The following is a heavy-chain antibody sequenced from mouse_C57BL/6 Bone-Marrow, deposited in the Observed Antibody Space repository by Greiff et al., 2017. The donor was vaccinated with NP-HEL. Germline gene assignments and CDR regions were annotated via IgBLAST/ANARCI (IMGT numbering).Heavy chain of an antibody. CDR3: ARQKHWYFDV. CDR2: ISSGGSYT. J-gene: IGHJ1*03. CDR1: GFTFSSYG. V-gene: IGHV5-6*01. Sequence: EVKLMESGGDLVKPGGSLKLSCAASGFTFSSYGMSWVRQTPDKRLEWVATISSGGSYTYYPDSVKGRFTISRDNAKNTLYLQMSSLKSEDTAMYYCARQKHWYFDVWGTGTTVTVSS.